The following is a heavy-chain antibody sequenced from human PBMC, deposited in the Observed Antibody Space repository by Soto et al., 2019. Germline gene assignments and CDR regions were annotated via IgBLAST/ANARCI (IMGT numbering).Heavy chain of an antibody. CDR3: ARKEDGYNRLFDY. V-gene: IGHV4-39*01. J-gene: IGHJ4*02. CDR1: GVSINSRGYY. Sequence: KPSETLSLTCTVSGVSINSRGYYWGWIRQPPGKGLEWIESMFYSGTTYYNPSLKSRITIAVDSSRNQFSLSLSSVTAADTAFYYCARKEDGYNRLFDYWGQGILVTVSS. CDR2: MFYSGTT. D-gene: IGHD5-12*01.